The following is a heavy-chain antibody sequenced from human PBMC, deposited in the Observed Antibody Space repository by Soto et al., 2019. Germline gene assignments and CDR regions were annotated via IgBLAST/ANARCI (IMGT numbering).Heavy chain of an antibody. V-gene: IGHV4-39*01. CDR1: GGSITSSSHF. CDR2: IYFTGNT. D-gene: IGHD6-25*01. CDR3: AGQTFTIAAASYGRSNWFDP. J-gene: IGHJ5*02. Sequence: LSLTCTASGGSITSSSHFWGWVRQPPGKGLEWIGTIYFTGNTYYTPSLKSRLTMSIDTSKNEFSLRLNSVTAADTAAYYCAGQTFTIAAASYGRSNWFDPWGPGTLVTVSS.